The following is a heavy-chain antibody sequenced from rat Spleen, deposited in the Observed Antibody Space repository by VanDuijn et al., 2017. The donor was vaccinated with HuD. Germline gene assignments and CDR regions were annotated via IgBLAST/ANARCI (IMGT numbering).Heavy chain of an antibody. J-gene: IGHJ2*01. CDR3: ATAQQSSYVFGY. V-gene: IGHV5-31*01. CDR2: ITDNGVST. D-gene: IGHD1-11*01. CDR1: GFTFNDYW. Sequence: EVQLVESGGDLVQPGGSLKLSCMASGFTFNDYWMTWIRQAPGKWLEGVASITDNGVSTYYPDSVKDRFTISRDNTESTLYLKMHSLRSEDTATYYCATAQQSSYVFGYWGQGVMVTVSS.